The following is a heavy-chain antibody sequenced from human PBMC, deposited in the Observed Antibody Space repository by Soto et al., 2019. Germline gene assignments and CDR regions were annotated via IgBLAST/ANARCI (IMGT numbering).Heavy chain of an antibody. CDR2: MNPNTGNS. CDR1: GYTFTSYD. D-gene: IGHD1-1*01. CDR3: ARRAETNGWNGFGADKYYFDF. V-gene: IGHV1-8*01. J-gene: IGHJ4*02. Sequence: QVQLVQSGAEVRKPGASVKVSCEASGYTFTSYDIYWVRQATGQGLEWMGWMNPNTGNSAYAHKFQGRVPMTSDTSISTAHMELSSLRSEDTAVYYCARRAETNGWNGFGADKYYFDFWGQGTLVTVSS.